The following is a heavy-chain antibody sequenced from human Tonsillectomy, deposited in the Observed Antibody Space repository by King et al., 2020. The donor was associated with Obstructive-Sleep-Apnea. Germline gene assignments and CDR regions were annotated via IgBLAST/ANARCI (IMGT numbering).Heavy chain of an antibody. Sequence: VQLQESGPGLVKPSQTLSLTCTVSGGSISSGDYYWSWIRQPPGKGLEWIGYIYYSGSTYYNPSLKSRVTISVDTSKNQFSLKLRSVTAADTAVYYCARGRSSSWYGEERTEDVDYWGQGTLVTVSS. D-gene: IGHD6-13*01. CDR2: IYYSGST. J-gene: IGHJ4*02. V-gene: IGHV4-30-4*01. CDR1: GGSISSGDYY. CDR3: ARGRSSSWYGEERTEDVDY.